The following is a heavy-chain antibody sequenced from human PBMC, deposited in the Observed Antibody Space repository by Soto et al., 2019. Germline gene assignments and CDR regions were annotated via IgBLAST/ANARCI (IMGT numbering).Heavy chain of an antibody. CDR2: ISGSGAST. D-gene: IGHD6-19*01. Sequence: GGSLRLSCAASGFMFRSYVMSWVRQAPGKGLEWVSSISGSGASTYYADSVKGRFTISRDDSKNTMSLQMNSLRADDTAVYYCAKGGRQWLVTSDFNYWGQGALVTVSS. CDR3: AKGGRQWLVTSDFNY. CDR1: GFMFRSYV. J-gene: IGHJ4*02. V-gene: IGHV3-23*01.